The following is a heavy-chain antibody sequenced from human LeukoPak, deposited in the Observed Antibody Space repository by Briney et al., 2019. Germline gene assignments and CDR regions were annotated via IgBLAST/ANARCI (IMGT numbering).Heavy chain of an antibody. J-gene: IGHJ4*02. CDR1: GFTFSSYW. Sequence: GGSLRLSCAASGFTFSSYWMSWVRQAPGKGLEWVANIKQDGSEKYYVDSVKGRFTISRDNAKNSLYLQMNSLRAEDTAVYYCARRYSSSWYTASPVDYFDYWGQGTLVTVSS. V-gene: IGHV3-7*01. D-gene: IGHD6-13*01. CDR3: ARRYSSSWYTASPVDYFDY. CDR2: IKQDGSEK.